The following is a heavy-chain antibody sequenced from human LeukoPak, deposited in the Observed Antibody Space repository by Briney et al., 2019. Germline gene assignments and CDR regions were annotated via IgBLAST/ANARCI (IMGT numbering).Heavy chain of an antibody. CDR3: ARDDDQTREYSSGWYRKGFDP. J-gene: IGHJ5*02. V-gene: IGHV3-21*01. CDR2: ISSSSSYI. CDR1: GFTFSSYS. D-gene: IGHD6-19*01. Sequence: GGSLRLSCAASGFTFSSYSMNWVRQAPGKGLEWVSSISSSSSYIYYADSVKGRFTISRDNAKNSLYLQMNSLRAEDTAVYYCARDDDQTREYSSGWYRKGFDPWGQGTLVTVSS.